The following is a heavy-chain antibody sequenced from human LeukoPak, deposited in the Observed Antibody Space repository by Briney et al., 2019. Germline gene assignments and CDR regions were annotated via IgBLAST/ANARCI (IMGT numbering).Heavy chain of an antibody. D-gene: IGHD4-17*01. CDR2: IKQDGSEK. Sequence: PGGSLRLSCAASGFTFSSYWMSWVRQAPGKGLEWVANIKQDGSEKYYVDPVKGRFTISRDNAKNTLYLQMNSLRAEDTAVYYCARDYVDYGDYVEDYWGQGTLVTVSS. CDR1: GFTFSSYW. CDR3: ARDYVDYGDYVEDY. J-gene: IGHJ4*02. V-gene: IGHV3-7*01.